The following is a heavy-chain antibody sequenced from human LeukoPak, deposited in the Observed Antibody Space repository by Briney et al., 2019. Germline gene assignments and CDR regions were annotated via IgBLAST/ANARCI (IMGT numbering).Heavy chain of an antibody. D-gene: IGHD5-12*01. CDR3: ARGDIVATILDWFDP. V-gene: IGHV1-2*02. J-gene: IGHJ5*02. CDR2: INPNSGGT. CDR1: GYTFTGYY. Sequence: GASVKVSCKASGYTFTGYYMHWVRQAPGQGLEWMGWINPNSGGTNYAQKFQGRVTMTRDTSISTAYMELSRLRSDDTAVYYCARGDIVATILDWFDPWGQGTLVTVSS.